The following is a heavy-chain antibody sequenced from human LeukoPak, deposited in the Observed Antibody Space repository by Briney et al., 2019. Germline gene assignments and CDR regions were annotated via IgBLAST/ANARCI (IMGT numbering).Heavy chain of an antibody. CDR2: INVNGGAM. Sequence: PGGSLRLSCAASGFSFKDYYFSWIRQAPGKGLEWVSFINVNGGAMYYADFVKGRFTISRDNAKSSMYLEMNSLRVEDTAVYYCARGPRILAAGSYYFDYWGQGSLVTVSS. CDR1: GFSFKDYY. J-gene: IGHJ4*02. D-gene: IGHD6-13*01. V-gene: IGHV3-11*01. CDR3: ARGPRILAAGSYYFDY.